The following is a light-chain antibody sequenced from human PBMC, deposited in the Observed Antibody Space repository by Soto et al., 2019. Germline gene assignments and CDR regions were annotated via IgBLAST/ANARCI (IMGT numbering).Light chain of an antibody. V-gene: IGKV1-5*01. J-gene: IGKJ1*01. CDR3: QQYNSYSRT. CDR2: DAS. CDR1: QSVSRW. Sequence: DIQMTQSPSTLSASVGDRVTITCRASQSVSRWLAWYHQKSGRAPNLLISDASKLESGVPSRFSGSGSGTEFTLTISSLQPEDVGNYYCQQYNSYSRTFGQGTKVEIK.